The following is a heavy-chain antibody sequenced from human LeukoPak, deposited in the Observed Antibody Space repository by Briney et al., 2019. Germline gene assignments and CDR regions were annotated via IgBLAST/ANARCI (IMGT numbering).Heavy chain of an antibody. Sequence: ASVKVSCKVSGYTFTSYGISWVRQAPGQGLEWMGGIIPIFGTANYTQKFQGRVTITADESTSTAYMELSSLRSEDTAVYYCARARPGYNYGLGGDYWGQGTLVTVSS. V-gene: IGHV1-69*13. D-gene: IGHD5-24*01. J-gene: IGHJ4*02. CDR3: ARARPGYNYGLGGDY. CDR2: IIPIFGTA. CDR1: GYTFTSYG.